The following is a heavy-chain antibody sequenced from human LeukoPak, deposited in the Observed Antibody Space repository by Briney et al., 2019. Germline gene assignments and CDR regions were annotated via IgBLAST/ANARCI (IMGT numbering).Heavy chain of an antibody. CDR2: ISSDGSNK. J-gene: IGHJ3*01. CDR3: ARGRRTLIVGATRNAFDV. D-gene: IGHD1-26*01. V-gene: IGHV3-30*04. CDR1: GFTFSSYA. Sequence: GGSLRLFCGASGFTFSSYAMHWVRQAPGKGLEWVAFISSDGSNKYYADSVKGRFSISRDNSKNTLFLQMNSLRPEDTAVYYCARGRRTLIVGATRNAFDVRGQGTIVTVSS.